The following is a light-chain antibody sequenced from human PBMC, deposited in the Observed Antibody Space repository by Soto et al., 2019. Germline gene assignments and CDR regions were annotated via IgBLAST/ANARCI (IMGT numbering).Light chain of an antibody. CDR1: NSDIGGYKY. Sequence: QSALTQPASVSGSPGQSITISCTGTNSDIGGYKYVSWYQQNPVKAPKLLIYEVNNRPSGVSNRFSGSKSGNTASLTISGLQAEDEADYYCASYTNNNTLLFGGGTKLTVL. CDR3: ASYTNNNTLL. CDR2: EVN. J-gene: IGLJ2*01. V-gene: IGLV2-14*01.